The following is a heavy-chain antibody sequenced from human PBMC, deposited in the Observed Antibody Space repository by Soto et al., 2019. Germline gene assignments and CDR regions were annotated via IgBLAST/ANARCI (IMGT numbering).Heavy chain of an antibody. CDR2: VYFSGNT. Sequence: SETLSLTCTVSGGSLSSYYWTWIRQSPGKGLEWIGYVYFSGNTNYNPSLKSRVTISIDTSKNQFSLRLASVTAADTAFYYCGSVRPSGYILSWGQGTLVTVSS. V-gene: IGHV4-59*01. CDR1: GGSLSSYY. J-gene: IGHJ5*02. CDR3: GSVRPSGYILS. D-gene: IGHD6-25*01.